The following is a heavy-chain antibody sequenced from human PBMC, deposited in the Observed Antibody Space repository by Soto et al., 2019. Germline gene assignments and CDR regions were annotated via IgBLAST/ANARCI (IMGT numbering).Heavy chain of an antibody. CDR1: GFTFSSDW. V-gene: IGHV3-74*01. CDR3: VRDGYPACVYGVDD. J-gene: IGHJ6*02. D-gene: IGHD1-1*01. Sequence: EVQLVESGGGLVQPGGSLRLSCAASGFTFSSDWMHWVRQAPGKGLVWVSRMNSDGSTTNYADSVKGRFTISRDNARNTLYLQMNSLRAEDTAVYYCVRDGYPACVYGVDDWGQGTTVTVSS. CDR2: MNSDGSTT.